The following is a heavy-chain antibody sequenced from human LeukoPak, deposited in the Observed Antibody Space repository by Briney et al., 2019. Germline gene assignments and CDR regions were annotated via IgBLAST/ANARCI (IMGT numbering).Heavy chain of an antibody. J-gene: IGHJ4*02. CDR2: IRYDGSNK. CDR1: GFTFSSYG. V-gene: IGHV3-30*02. Sequence: GGSLRLSCAASGFTFSSYGIHWVRQAPGKGLEWVAFIRYDGSNKYYADSVKGRFTVSRDNSKNMVYLQMTSLRLEDTAVYYCARPSPPGDGYNPPDYWGQGSLVTVSS. D-gene: IGHD5-24*01. CDR3: ARPSPPGDGYNPPDY.